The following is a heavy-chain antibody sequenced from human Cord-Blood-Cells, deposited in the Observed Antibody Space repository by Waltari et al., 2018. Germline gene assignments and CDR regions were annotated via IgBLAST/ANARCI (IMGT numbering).Heavy chain of an antibody. CDR2: IYYIGST. V-gene: IGHV4-39*01. CDR1: GGSISSSSYY. Sequence: QLQLQESGPGLVKPSETLSLTCTVSGGSISSSSYYWGWIRQPPGKGLEWIGSIYYIGSTNNNPSLKSRLTISVDTSKNQFSLKLSSVTAADTAVYYCAATYYYGSGSYWYFDLWGRGTLVTVSS. D-gene: IGHD3-10*01. CDR3: AATYYYGSGSYWYFDL. J-gene: IGHJ2*01.